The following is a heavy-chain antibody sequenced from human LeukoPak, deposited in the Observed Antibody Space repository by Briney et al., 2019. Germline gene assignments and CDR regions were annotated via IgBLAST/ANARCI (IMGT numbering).Heavy chain of an antibody. J-gene: IGHJ4*02. Sequence: GGSLRLSCAASGFTFSSYAMHWVRQAPGKGLEWVAVISYDGSNKYYADSVKGRFTISRDNSKNTLYLQMNSLTAEDTAIYWCAKDPINWGSIYFDCWGQGTLVTVSS. D-gene: IGHD7-27*01. CDR2: ISYDGSNK. CDR3: AKDPINWGSIYFDC. V-gene: IGHV3-30-3*01. CDR1: GFTFSSYA.